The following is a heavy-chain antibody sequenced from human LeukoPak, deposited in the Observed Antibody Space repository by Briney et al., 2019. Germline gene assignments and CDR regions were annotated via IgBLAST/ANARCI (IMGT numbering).Heavy chain of an antibody. J-gene: IGHJ4*02. V-gene: IGHV1-69*04. CDR1: GGTFSSYA. CDR3: ARDPYGDYFDY. CDR2: IIPILGIA. D-gene: IGHD4-17*01. Sequence: SVKVSCKASGGTFSSYAISWVRQAPGQGLEWMGRIIPILGIANYAQKFQGRVTITADKSTSTAYMELSSLRSGDTAVYYCARDPYGDYFDYWGQGTLVTVSS.